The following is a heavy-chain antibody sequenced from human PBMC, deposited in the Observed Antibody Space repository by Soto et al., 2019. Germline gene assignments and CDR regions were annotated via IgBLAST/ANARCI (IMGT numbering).Heavy chain of an antibody. Sequence: EVQLLESGGGLVQPGGSLRLSCAASGFTFSSYAMSWVRQAPGKGLEWVSAISGSGGSTYYAASVKGRLTISRDNSKNTLYLQMNSLRAEDTAVYYCAKVIVVVVAATEYYFDYWGQGTLVTVSS. J-gene: IGHJ4*02. D-gene: IGHD2-15*01. V-gene: IGHV3-23*01. CDR1: GFTFSSYA. CDR2: ISGSGGST. CDR3: AKVIVVVVAATEYYFDY.